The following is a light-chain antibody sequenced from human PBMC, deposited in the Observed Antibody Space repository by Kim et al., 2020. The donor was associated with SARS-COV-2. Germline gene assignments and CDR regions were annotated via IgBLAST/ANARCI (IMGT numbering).Light chain of an antibody. Sequence: VSPAHKATITCSAEKLGSTFVAWYQVRPGQSPLLFISVDSQRPSWVPERVSGANTVDTATLIISETQVTDEADYYCLAWDGGSGVVFGGGTQLTVL. V-gene: IGLV3-1*01. CDR1: KLGSTF. J-gene: IGLJ2*01. CDR3: LAWDGGSGVV. CDR2: VDS.